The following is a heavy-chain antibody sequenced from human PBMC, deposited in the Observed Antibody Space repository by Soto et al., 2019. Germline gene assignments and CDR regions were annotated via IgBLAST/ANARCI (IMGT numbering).Heavy chain of an antibody. V-gene: IGHV5-51*01. CDR3: ARPNKMSIPHYYGMDV. CDR2: IYPADSDT. Sequence: GESLKISCKGSGYRFTSYWIAWVRQMLGKGLGWMGIIYPADSDTRYSPSFQGQVTISVDKSINTAYLQWSSLKASDTAMYYCARPNKMSIPHYYGMDVWGQGTTVTVSS. CDR1: GYRFTSYW. D-gene: IGHD2-2*02. J-gene: IGHJ6*02.